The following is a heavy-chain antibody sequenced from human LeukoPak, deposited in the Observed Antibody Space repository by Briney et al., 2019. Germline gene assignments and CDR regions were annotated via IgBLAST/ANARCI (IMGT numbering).Heavy chain of an antibody. J-gene: IGHJ5*02. V-gene: IGHV4-34*01. CDR2: INHSGST. CDR3: ASRGAYTSNWWVWFDP. Sequence: PSETLSLTCAVYGGSFSGYVWSWIRQPPGKGLEWIGEINHSGSTNYNPSLKSRVTISVDTSKNQFSLTLTSVTAADTAVYYCASRGAYTSNWWVWFDPWGQGTLVTVSS. CDR1: GGSFSGYV. D-gene: IGHD6-13*01.